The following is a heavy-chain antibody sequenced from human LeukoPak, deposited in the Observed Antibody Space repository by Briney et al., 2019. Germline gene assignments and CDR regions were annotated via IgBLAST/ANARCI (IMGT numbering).Heavy chain of an antibody. V-gene: IGHV3-23*01. CDR1: GVTLSTYA. D-gene: IGHD3-16*01. CDR2: ISSSGSGDNT. CDR3: ARGTYYYSAMDV. Sequence: PGGSLRLSCAASGVTLSTYAMSWARQAPGKGLEWVSGISSSGSGDNTYYADSVKGRFTISRDNSKNTLHLQMNSLRAEDTAVYYCARGTYYYSAMDVWGQGTTVTVSS. J-gene: IGHJ6*02.